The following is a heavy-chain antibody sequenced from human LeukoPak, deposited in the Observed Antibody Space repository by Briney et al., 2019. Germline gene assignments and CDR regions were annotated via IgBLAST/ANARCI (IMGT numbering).Heavy chain of an antibody. D-gene: IGHD6-25*01. J-gene: IGHJ6*03. CDR2: INNSGTT. Sequence: SETLSLTCAVYGGSFSGYYWSWIRQPPGTGLEWIAEINNSGTTNYNPSLKGRVTISIDTSKNQFSLKLSSVTAADTAVYYCASSRGYTSGLWYYYMDVWGNGTTFTVSS. CDR3: ASSRGYTSGLWYYYMDV. CDR1: GGSFSGYY. V-gene: IGHV4-34*01.